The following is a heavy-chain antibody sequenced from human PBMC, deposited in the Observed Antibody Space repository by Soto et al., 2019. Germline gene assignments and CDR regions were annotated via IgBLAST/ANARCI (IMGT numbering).Heavy chain of an antibody. Sequence: GGSLRLSCAASGFTFSSYAMSWVRQAPGKGLEWVSAISGSGGSPYYADSVKGRFTISRDNPKRTLYLQMNNLRAEDTAVYYCAKARCSTTNCYVPDYWGQGTLVTVSS. D-gene: IGHD2-2*01. CDR1: GFTFSSYA. V-gene: IGHV3-23*01. CDR2: ISGSGGSP. J-gene: IGHJ4*02. CDR3: AKARCSTTNCYVPDY.